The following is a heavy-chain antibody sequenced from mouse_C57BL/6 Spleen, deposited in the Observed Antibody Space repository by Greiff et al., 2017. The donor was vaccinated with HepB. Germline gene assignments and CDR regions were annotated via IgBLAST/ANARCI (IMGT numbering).Heavy chain of an antibody. V-gene: IGHV5-6*01. CDR2: ISSGGSYT. D-gene: IGHD1-1*01. Sequence: VQLKESGGDLVKPGGSLKLSCAASGFTFSSYGMSWVRQTPDKRLEWVATISSGGSYTYYPDSVKGRFTISRDNAKNTLYLQMSSLKSEDTAMYYCARPHYGSSYGYFDVWGTGTTVTVSS. J-gene: IGHJ1*03. CDR1: GFTFSSYG. CDR3: ARPHYGSSYGYFDV.